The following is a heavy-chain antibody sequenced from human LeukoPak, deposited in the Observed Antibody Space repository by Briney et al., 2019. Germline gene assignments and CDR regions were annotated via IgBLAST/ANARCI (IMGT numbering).Heavy chain of an antibody. CDR2: INHSGST. Sequence: SETLSLTCAVYGGSFSGYYWSWIRQPPGKGLEWIGEINHSGSTNYNPSLKSRVTISVDTSKNQFSLRLSSVTAADTAVYYCASGAYWGQGTLVTVSS. V-gene: IGHV4-34*01. J-gene: IGHJ4*02. CDR1: GGSFSGYY. CDR3: ASGAY.